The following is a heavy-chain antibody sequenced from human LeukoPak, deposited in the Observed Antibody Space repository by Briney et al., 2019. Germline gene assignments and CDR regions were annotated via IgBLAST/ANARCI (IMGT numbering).Heavy chain of an antibody. Sequence: GEPLKISCKGSGYSFTSYWIGGVRQAPGKGLDGGSYISSSSSTIYYPEAVKGRFTISKDNAKNSLYLQTNSLRAEATAVYYCARDSGYDRLVYYMDVWGKGTTVTVSS. CDR3: ARDSGYDRLVYYMDV. CDR1: GYSFTSYW. J-gene: IGHJ6*03. V-gene: IGHV3-48*01. D-gene: IGHD5-12*01. CDR2: ISSSSSTI.